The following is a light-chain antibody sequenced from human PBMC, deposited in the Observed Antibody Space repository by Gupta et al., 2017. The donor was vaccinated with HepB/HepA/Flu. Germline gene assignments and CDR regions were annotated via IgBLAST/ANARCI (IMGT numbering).Light chain of an antibody. CDR1: SSDVVTYNY. CDR2: DVS. V-gene: IGLV2-14*03. CDR3: SSYTSSDTLEI. Sequence: QSALTQPASVSGSPGQSITISCPGTSSDVVTYNYVSWYQQHPDKAPKLLIYDVSYRPSGVSNRFSGSKSGNTASLTISGLQADDEADYYCSSYTSSDTLEIFGGGTKLTVL. J-gene: IGLJ2*01.